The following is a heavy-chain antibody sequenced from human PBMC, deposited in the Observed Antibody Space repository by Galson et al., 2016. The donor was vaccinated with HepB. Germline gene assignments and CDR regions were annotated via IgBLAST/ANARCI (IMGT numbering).Heavy chain of an antibody. J-gene: IGHJ3*02. CDR3: AKGYRELLWFGGSFDALDI. V-gene: IGHV3-30*18. CDR2: ISYDGSNK. CDR1: GFTFSTYG. Sequence: SLRLSCAASGFTFSTYGMHWVRQAPGKGLEWVAVISYDGSNKYYADSVKGRFTISRDNYKNTLYLQMNSLRAEDTAVYYCAKGYRELLWFGGSFDALDIWGQGTMVTVSS. D-gene: IGHD3-10*01.